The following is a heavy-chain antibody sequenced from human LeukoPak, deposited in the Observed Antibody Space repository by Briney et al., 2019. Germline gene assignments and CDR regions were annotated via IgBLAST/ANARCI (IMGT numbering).Heavy chain of an antibody. Sequence: ASVKVSCKASGYSFTAFYIHWVRQAPGQGLEWMGWTHPRSGDTRYAQKFQGRVTMARDTSISTVYMDLSSLGSDDTAVYYCARDGEYGTGSYYRGSFDYWGQGILVTVSS. D-gene: IGHD3-10*01. CDR1: GYSFTAFY. V-gene: IGHV1-2*02. CDR3: ARDGEYGTGSYYRGSFDY. CDR2: THPRSGDT. J-gene: IGHJ4*02.